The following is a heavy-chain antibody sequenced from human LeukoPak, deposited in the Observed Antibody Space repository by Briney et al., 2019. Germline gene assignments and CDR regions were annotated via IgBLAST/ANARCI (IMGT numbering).Heavy chain of an antibody. CDR2: INPSGGST. CDR1: GYTFTSYY. CDR3: ARDIGGYLWYFDL. V-gene: IGHV1-46*01. D-gene: IGHD6-25*01. J-gene: IGHJ2*01. Sequence: GASVKVSCKASGYTFTSYYMHWVRQAPGQGLEWMGIINPSGGSTSYAQKFQGRVTMTRDMSTSTVYMELSSLRSEDTAVYYCARDIGGYLWYFDLWGRGTLVTVSS.